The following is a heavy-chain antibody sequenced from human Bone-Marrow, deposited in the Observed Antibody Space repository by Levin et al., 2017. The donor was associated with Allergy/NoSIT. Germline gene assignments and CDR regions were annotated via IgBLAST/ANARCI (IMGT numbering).Heavy chain of an antibody. J-gene: IGHJ4*02. V-gene: IGHV3-23*01. CDR2: ISASGDST. D-gene: IGHD4-11*01. Sequence: ETLSLTCAASGFTFSNYVMNWVRQAPGKGLQWVSAISASGDSTYYADSVKGRFTTSRDNSKNTLYLQMNSLRAEDTALYYCARVLYRYSRYEGFDYWGQGTLVTVPS. CDR3: ARVLYRYSRYEGFDY. CDR1: GFTFSNYV.